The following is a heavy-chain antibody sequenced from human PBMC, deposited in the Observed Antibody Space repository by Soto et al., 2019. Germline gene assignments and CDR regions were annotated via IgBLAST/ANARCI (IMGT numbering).Heavy chain of an antibody. V-gene: IGHV1-18*01. Sequence: ASVKVSCKASGYTFTSYGISWVRQAPVQGLEWMGWISAYNGNTNYAQKLQGRVTMTTDTSTSTADMELRSLRSDDTAVYYCARTGYCSSTSCYTEGFYFDYWGQGTLVTVSS. D-gene: IGHD2-2*02. CDR2: ISAYNGNT. CDR3: ARTGYCSSTSCYTEGFYFDY. J-gene: IGHJ4*02. CDR1: GYTFTSYG.